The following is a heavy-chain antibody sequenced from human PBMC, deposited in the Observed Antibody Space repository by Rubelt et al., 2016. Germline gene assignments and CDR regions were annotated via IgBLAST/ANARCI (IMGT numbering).Heavy chain of an antibody. D-gene: IGHD6-19*01. V-gene: IGHV3-30*02. Sequence: QVQLVESGGGVVQPGGSLRLSCAASGFTFGSYGIHWVRQAPGKGLEWVTFIRYDGSNKYYADSVKGGFTRTRDNSKNTLYLQMNSLRTEDTAVYYCAKIEVAGHSDYWGQGTLVTVSS. CDR2: IRYDGSNK. CDR3: AKIEVAGHSDY. J-gene: IGHJ4*02. CDR1: GFTFGSYG.